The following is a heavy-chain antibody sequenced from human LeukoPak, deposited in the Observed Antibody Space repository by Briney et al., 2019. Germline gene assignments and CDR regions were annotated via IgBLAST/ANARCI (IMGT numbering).Heavy chain of an antibody. CDR1: GFTFSSYS. Sequence: PGGSLRLSCAASGFTFSSYSMNWVRQAPGKGLEWFSTIRGTDGYTYYADSVKGRFTISRDNSKNTLYLQMNSLRAEDTALYYCAKGRLDPNLVLDHRGQGTLVTVSS. D-gene: IGHD5-12*01. CDR3: AKGRLDPNLVLDH. CDR2: IRGTDGYT. V-gene: IGHV3-23*01. J-gene: IGHJ4*02.